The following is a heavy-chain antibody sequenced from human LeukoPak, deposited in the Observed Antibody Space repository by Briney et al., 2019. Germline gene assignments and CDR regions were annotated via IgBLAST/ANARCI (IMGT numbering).Heavy chain of an antibody. D-gene: IGHD7-27*01. CDR1: GGSISSGSYY. Sequence: PSETLSLTCTVSGGSISSGSYYWSWIRQPAGKGLEWIGRIYTSGSTNYNPSLKSRVTISVDTSKNQFSLKLSSVTAADTAVYYCVTGENFDYWGQGTLATVSS. CDR3: VTGENFDY. J-gene: IGHJ4*02. CDR2: IYTSGST. V-gene: IGHV4-61*02.